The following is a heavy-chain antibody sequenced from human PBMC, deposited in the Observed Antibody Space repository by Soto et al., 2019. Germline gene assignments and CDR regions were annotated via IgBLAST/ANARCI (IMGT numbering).Heavy chain of an antibody. CDR1: GYTFTSYY. V-gene: IGHV1-46*01. J-gene: IGHJ6*02. CDR2: INPSGGST. D-gene: IGHD3-3*01. Sequence: ASVKVSCKASGYTFTSYYMHWVRQAPGQGLEWMGIINPSGGSTSYAQKFQGRVTMTRDTSTSTVYMELSSLRSEDTAVYYCARDSYSLRFLGWLPPLDYYYGMDVWGQGTTVTVSS. CDR3: ARDSYSLRFLGWLPPLDYYYGMDV.